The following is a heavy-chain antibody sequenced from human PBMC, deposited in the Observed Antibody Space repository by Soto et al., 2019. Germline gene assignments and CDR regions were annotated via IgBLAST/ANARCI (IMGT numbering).Heavy chain of an antibody. J-gene: IGHJ4*02. V-gene: IGHV3-73*01. CDR2: IRSKAHNYAT. CDR3: TRIYEGY. D-gene: IGHD3-3*01. CDR1: GFTFSDSA. Sequence: PGGSLRLSCAASGFTFSDSAIHWVRQASGKGLEWVGRIRSKAHNYATAFAASVKGRFTISRDDSKNTAYLQMNSLKTEDTALYYCTRIYEGYWGRGTQVTVSS.